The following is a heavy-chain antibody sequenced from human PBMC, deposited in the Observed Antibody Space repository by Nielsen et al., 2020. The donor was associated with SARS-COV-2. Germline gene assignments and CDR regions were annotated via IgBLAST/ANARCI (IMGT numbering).Heavy chain of an antibody. V-gene: IGHV3-53*01. CDR1: GFTVSSNY. J-gene: IGHJ3*02. Sequence: GGSLRLSCAASGFTVSSNYMSWVRQAPGTGLEWVSVIYSGDSTYYADSVKGRFTISRDNSKNTLYLQMNSLRAEDTAVYYCAKDQSALAAFDMWGQGTMVTVSS. CDR3: AKDQSALAAFDM. CDR2: IYSGDST.